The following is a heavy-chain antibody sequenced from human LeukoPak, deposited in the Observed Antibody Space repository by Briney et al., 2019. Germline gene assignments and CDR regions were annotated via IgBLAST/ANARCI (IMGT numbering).Heavy chain of an antibody. V-gene: IGHV4-39*07. D-gene: IGHD2-15*01. Sequence: SETLSLTCTVSGGSITSSTYYWGCIRQPPGKGLECIGSIYYSGSTYYNPSLKSRVTISADTSKNQFSLKPSSVTAADTAVYYCARDYWPPPLGYCTGGSCLNWFDPWGQGTLVTVSS. CDR3: ARDYWPPPLGYCTGGSCLNWFDP. CDR2: IYYSGST. CDR1: GGSITSSTYY. J-gene: IGHJ5*02.